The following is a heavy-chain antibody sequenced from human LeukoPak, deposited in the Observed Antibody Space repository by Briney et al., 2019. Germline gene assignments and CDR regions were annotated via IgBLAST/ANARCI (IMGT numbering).Heavy chain of an antibody. Sequence: PSETLSLTCAVYGGSFRGYYWSWIRQPPGKGLEWIGEINHSGSTNYNPSLKSRVTISVDTSKNQFSLKLSSVTAADTAVYYCARRSDCGGDCYSNWFDPWGQGTLVTVSS. V-gene: IGHV4-34*01. J-gene: IGHJ5*02. CDR2: INHSGST. CDR3: ARRSDCGGDCYSNWFDP. CDR1: GGSFRGYY. D-gene: IGHD2-21*02.